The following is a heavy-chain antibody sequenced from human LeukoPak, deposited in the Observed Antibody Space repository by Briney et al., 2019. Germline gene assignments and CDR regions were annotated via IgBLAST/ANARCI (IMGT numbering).Heavy chain of an antibody. CDR2: INPNSGGT. V-gene: IGHV1-2*02. D-gene: IGHD5-18*01. Sequence: ASVKVSCKASGYTFTGYYMHWVRQAPGQGLEWMGWINPNSGGTNYAQKFQGRVTMTRDTSISTAYMELSRLRSDDTAVYYCAKYSYGFNTFDYWGRGTLVTVSS. J-gene: IGHJ4*02. CDR3: AKYSYGFNTFDY. CDR1: GYTFTGYY.